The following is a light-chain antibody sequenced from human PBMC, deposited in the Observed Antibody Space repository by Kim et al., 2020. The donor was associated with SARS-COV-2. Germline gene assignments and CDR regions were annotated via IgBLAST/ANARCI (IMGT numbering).Light chain of an antibody. Sequence: GDRVTITCRASQGIGNDFVWYQQKPGKAPKRLIYATSSLQSGVPSRFSGSGSGTEFTLTISSLQPEDFATYYCLQHNSYPLTFGGGTKVDI. V-gene: IGKV1-17*01. CDR1: QGIGND. CDR2: ATS. CDR3: LQHNSYPLT. J-gene: IGKJ4*01.